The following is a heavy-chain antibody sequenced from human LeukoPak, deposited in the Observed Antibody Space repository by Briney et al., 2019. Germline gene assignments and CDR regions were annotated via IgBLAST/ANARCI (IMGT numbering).Heavy chain of an antibody. CDR2: IYTRGST. V-gene: IGHV4-4*09. Sequence: SETLSLTCTVSGGSISSYYWSWIRQPPGKGLEWIGYIYTRGSTNYTPSLKSRVTISVDTSKNQFSLKLSSVTAADTAVYYCARFSVIASAGTGGWFDPWGQGTLVTVSS. CDR3: ARFSVIASAGTGGWFDP. D-gene: IGHD6-13*01. CDR1: GGSISSYY. J-gene: IGHJ5*02.